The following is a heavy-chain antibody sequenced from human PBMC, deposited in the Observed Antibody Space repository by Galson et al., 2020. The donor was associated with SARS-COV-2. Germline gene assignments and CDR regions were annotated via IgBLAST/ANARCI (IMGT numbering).Heavy chain of an antibody. CDR2: IKQDGSEK. J-gene: IGHJ6*02. Sequence: GGSLRLSCAASGFTFSSYWMSWVRQAPGKGLEWVANIKQDGSEKYYVDSVKGRFTISRDNAKNSLYLQMNSLRAEDTAVYYCARDFWSGYDDSYYYYGMDVWGQGTTVTVSS. CDR3: ARDFWSGYDDSYYYYGMDV. D-gene: IGHD3-3*01. V-gene: IGHV3-7*03. CDR1: GFTFSSYW.